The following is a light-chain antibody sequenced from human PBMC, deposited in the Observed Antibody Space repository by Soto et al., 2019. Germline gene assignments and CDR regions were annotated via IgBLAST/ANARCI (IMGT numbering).Light chain of an antibody. CDR3: QQANSFPFT. J-gene: IGKJ2*01. CDR2: AAS. Sequence: DIQMTQSESSVSASVGDRVTISCRASQDISSWLAWYQQKPGKAPKVLIYAASSLQSGVPSRFSGSGSGTDFTLTISSLQPEDFAIYYCQQANSFPFTFGQGTKLEIK. V-gene: IGKV1-12*01. CDR1: QDISSW.